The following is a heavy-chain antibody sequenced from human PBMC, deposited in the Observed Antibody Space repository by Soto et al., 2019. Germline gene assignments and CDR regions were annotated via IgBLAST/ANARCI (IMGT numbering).Heavy chain of an antibody. Sequence: QVQLQQWGAGLLKPSETLSLTCAVYGGSFSGYYWSWIRQAPGKGLEWIGEINHSGSTNYNPSLKSRVTISVDTSKNQFSLKLSSVTAADTAVYYCARERIIVAAGRCWFDPWGQGTLVTVSS. V-gene: IGHV4-34*01. CDR2: INHSGST. CDR3: ARERIIVAAGRCWFDP. D-gene: IGHD6-13*01. CDR1: GGSFSGYY. J-gene: IGHJ5*02.